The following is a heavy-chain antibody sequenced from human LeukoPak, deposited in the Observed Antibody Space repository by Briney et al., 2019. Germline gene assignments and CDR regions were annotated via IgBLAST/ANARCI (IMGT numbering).Heavy chain of an antibody. D-gene: IGHD6-13*01. Sequence: GRSLRLSCAASGFTFSSYAMHWVRQAPGKGLEWGAVISYDGSNKYYADSVKGRFTISGDNSKNTLYLQMNSLRAEDTAVYYCARDREQQLGPFDYWGQGTLVTVSP. CDR3: ARDREQQLGPFDY. CDR1: GFTFSSYA. J-gene: IGHJ4*02. V-gene: IGHV3-30*04. CDR2: ISYDGSNK.